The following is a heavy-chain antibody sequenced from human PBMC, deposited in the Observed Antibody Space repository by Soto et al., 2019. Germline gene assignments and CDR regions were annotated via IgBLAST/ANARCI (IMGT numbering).Heavy chain of an antibody. Sequence: ASVKVSCKASGYTFTSYAMHWVRHAPGQRLEWMGWINAGNGNTKYSQKFQGRVTITRDTSASTAYMELSSLRSEDTAVYYCARDYGSVIFAYWGQGTLVTVSS. CDR3: ARDYGSVIFAY. CDR1: GYTFTSYA. D-gene: IGHD3-10*01. V-gene: IGHV1-3*01. CDR2: INAGNGNT. J-gene: IGHJ4*02.